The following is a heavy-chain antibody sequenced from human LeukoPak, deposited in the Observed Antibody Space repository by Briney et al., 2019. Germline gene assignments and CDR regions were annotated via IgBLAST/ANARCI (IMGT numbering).Heavy chain of an antibody. V-gene: IGHV1-8*01. CDR3: ARAEPQGGGILDY. CDR2: MNPDNGNT. J-gene: IGHJ4*02. Sequence: GASVKVSCKASGYTFTSYPINWVRQATGQGLEWMGWMNPDNGNTGYAQKFQGRVTMTRNTSINTAYMELSSLRSEDTAVYYCARAEPQGGGILDYWGQGTLVTVSS. D-gene: IGHD1-14*01. CDR1: GYTFTSYP.